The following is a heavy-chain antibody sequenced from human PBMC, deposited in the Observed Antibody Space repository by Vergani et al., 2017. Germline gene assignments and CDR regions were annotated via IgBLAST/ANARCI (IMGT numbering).Heavy chain of an antibody. V-gene: IGHV3-7*01. CDR3: ARPHDPFCSGGSCYPGY. D-gene: IGHD2-15*01. CDR2: IKQDGSEK. CDR1: GFTFSSYW. Sequence: EVQLVESGGGLVQPGGSLRLSCAASGFTFSSYWMSWVRQAPGKGLEWVANIKQDGSEKYYVDSVNGRFTISRDNAKNSLYLQMNSLRAEDTAVYYCARPHDPFCSGGSCYPGYWGQGTLVTVSS. J-gene: IGHJ4*02.